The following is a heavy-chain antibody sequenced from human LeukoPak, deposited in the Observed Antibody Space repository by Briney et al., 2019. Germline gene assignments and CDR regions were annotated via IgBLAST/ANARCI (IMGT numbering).Heavy chain of an antibody. CDR3: AREGGGYSSGWYFDY. Sequence: KTSETLSLTCTVSSGSISTSNYYWGWVRQPPGKALEWIGNIFYSGSTYYSPSLKSRVTISVDTSKNQFSLKLSSVTAADTAVYYCAREGGGYSSGWYFDYWGQGTLVTVSS. J-gene: IGHJ4*02. CDR2: IFYSGST. CDR1: SGSISTSNYY. D-gene: IGHD6-19*01. V-gene: IGHV4-39*07.